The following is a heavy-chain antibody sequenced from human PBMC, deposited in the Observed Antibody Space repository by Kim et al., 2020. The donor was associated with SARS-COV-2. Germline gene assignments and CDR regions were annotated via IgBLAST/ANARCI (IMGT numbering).Heavy chain of an antibody. CDR1: GFTFSSYA. CDR3: AKDQGYDILTGYYRIWAFDY. V-gene: IGHV3-23*01. J-gene: IGHJ4*02. Sequence: GGSLRLSCAASGFTFSSYAMSWVRQAPGKGLEWVSAISGSGGSTYYADSVKGRFTISRDNSKNTLYLQMNSLRAEDTAVYYCAKDQGYDILTGYYRIWAFDYWGQGTLVTVSS. CDR2: ISGSGGST. D-gene: IGHD3-9*01.